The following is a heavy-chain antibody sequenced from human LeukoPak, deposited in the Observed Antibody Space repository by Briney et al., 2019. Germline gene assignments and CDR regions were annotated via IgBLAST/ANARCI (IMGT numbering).Heavy chain of an antibody. CDR3: ARTMVRGVIVPFDY. Sequence: SETLSLTCTVPGGSISSYYWSWIRQPPGKGLEWIGYIYYSGSTNYNPSLKSRVTISVDTSKNQFSLKLSSVTAADTAVYYCARTMVRGVIVPFDYWGQGTLVTVSS. D-gene: IGHD3-10*01. V-gene: IGHV4-59*01. CDR1: GGSISSYY. CDR2: IYYSGST. J-gene: IGHJ4*02.